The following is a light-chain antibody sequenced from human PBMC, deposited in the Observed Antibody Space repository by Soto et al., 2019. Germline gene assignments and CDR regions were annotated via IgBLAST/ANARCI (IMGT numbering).Light chain of an antibody. J-gene: IGLJ1*01. V-gene: IGLV2-8*01. CDR1: SSDVGGYNY. CDR3: SSYAGSNNF. CDR2: EVS. Sequence: QPALTQPPSASGSPGQSVTISCTGTSSDVGGYNYVSWYQQHPGKAPKLMIYEVSKRPSGVPDRFSGSKSGNTASLTVSGLQAEDEADYYCSSYAGSNNFFGTGTKLTVL.